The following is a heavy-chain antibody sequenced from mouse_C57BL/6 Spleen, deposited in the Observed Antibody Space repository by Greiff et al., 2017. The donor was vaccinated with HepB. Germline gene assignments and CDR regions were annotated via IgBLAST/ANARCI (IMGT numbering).Heavy chain of an antibody. CDR2: IWRGGST. CDR1: GFSLTSYG. CDR3: AKKRGNFTFYDAMDY. V-gene: IGHV2-5*01. D-gene: IGHD2-1*01. J-gene: IGHJ4*01. Sequence: VKLVESGPGLVQPSQSLSITCPVSGFSLTSYGVHWVRQSPGKGLEWLGVIWRGGSTDYNAAFMSRLSITKDNSKSQVFFKMNSLQADDTAIYYCAKKRGNFTFYDAMDYWGQGTSVTVSS.